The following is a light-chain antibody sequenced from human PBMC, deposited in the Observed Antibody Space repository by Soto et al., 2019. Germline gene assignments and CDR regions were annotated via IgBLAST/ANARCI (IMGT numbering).Light chain of an antibody. CDR2: GAS. J-gene: IGKJ2*01. Sequence: ESMLTQSPGTLSLSPGERATLSCRASQSVSTRNLAWYQQKPGQAPRLLIYGASIRATGIPDRFSGSGSGTDFTLTIRRLEPEDFAVYYCHQFGSSPPAFTFGQGTKLEI. CDR1: QSVSTRN. V-gene: IGKV3-20*01. CDR3: HQFGSSPPAFT.